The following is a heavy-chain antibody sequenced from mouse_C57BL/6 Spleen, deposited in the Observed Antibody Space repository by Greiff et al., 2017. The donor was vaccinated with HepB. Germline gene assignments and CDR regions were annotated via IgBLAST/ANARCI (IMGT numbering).Heavy chain of an antibody. CDR2: IDPSDSYT. V-gene: IGHV1-69*01. CDR1: GYTFTSYW. D-gene: IGHD1-1*02. J-gene: IGHJ4*01. Sequence: QVQLQQPGAELVMPGASVKLSCKASGYTFTSYWMHWVKQRPGQGLEWIGEIDPSDSYTNYNQKFKGKSTLTVDKSSSTAYMQLSSLTSEDSAVYYGAKVGGYAVDYWGQGTSVTVSS. CDR3: AKVGGYAVDY.